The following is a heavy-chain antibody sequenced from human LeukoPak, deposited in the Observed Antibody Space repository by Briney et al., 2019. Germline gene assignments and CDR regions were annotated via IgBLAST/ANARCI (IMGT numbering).Heavy chain of an antibody. D-gene: IGHD1-14*01. J-gene: IGHJ4*02. Sequence: SETLSLTCTVSGGSISSSSYYWGWIRQPPGKGLEWIGSIYYSGSTYYNPSLKSRVTISVDTSKNQFSLKLSSVTAADTAVYYCAREDFVTIPSGYFDYWGQGTLVTVSS. V-gene: IGHV4-39*02. CDR3: AREDFVTIPSGYFDY. CDR2: IYYSGST. CDR1: GGSISSSSYY.